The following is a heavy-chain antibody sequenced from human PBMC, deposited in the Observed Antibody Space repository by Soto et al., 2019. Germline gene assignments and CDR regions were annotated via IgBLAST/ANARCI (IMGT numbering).Heavy chain of an antibody. Sequence: QVQLVQSGAEVKKPGSSVKVSCKASGGTFSSYSINWVRQAPGQGLEWMGEIIPIFGTANYAQKFQGRVTITADESTSTASMELSSLRSEDTAVYYCARDGGRHSGGIDYRGQGTLVTVSS. CDR2: IIPIFGTA. D-gene: IGHD1-26*01. V-gene: IGHV1-69*01. CDR1: GGTFSSYS. CDR3: ARDGGRHSGGIDY. J-gene: IGHJ4*02.